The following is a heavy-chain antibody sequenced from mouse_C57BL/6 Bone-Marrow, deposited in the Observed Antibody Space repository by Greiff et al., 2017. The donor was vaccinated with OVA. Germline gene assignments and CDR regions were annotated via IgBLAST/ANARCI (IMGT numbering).Heavy chain of an antibody. CDR3: ARGKTLGYFDY. CDR2: IDPSDSYT. Sequence: QVQLKQPGAELVMPGASVKLSCKASGYTFTSYWMHWVKQRPGQGLEWIGEIDPSDSYTNYNQKFKGKSTLTVDKSSSTAYMQLSSLTSEDSAVYYCARGKTLGYFDYWGQGTTLTVSS. V-gene: IGHV1-69*01. J-gene: IGHJ2*01. CDR1: GYTFTSYW. D-gene: IGHD4-1*01.